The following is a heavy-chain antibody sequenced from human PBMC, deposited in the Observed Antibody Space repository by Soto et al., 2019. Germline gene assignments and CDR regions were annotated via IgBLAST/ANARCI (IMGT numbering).Heavy chain of an antibody. CDR2: IIPKFKLA. D-gene: IGHD2-21*02. J-gene: IGHJ4*02. CDR1: GGTFSSTA. V-gene: IGHV1-69*12. CDR3: ATRSVTGFYFDY. Sequence: QVQLVQSGADVKKPGSSVKVSCKASGGTFSSTALSWVRQAPGQGLEWMGGIIPKFKLANYAQRFQGRATFTADESTRTAYMELSSLRSEDTAVYYCATRSVTGFYFDYGGQGTLVTVSS.